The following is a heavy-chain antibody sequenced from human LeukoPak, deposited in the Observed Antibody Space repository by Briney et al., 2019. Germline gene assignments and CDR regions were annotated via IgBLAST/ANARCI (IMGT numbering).Heavy chain of an antibody. V-gene: IGHV4-59*11. CDR3: ARDSKSDSSSWWYFDH. D-gene: IGHD6-13*01. CDR2: IYYSGST. CDR1: GGSISSHY. J-gene: IGHJ4*02. Sequence: PSETLSLTCTVSGGSISSHYWSWIRQPPGKGLEWTGYIYYSGSTNYNPSLKSRVTISVDTSKNQFSLKLSSVTAADTAVYYCARDSKSDSSSWWYFDHWGQGTLVTVSS.